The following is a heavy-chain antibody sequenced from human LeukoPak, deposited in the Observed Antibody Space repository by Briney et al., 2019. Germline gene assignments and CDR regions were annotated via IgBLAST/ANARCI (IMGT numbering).Heavy chain of an antibody. V-gene: IGHV3-23*01. CDR2: ISGSGGST. D-gene: IGHD3-22*01. J-gene: IGHJ1*01. CDR3: AKDGKSHYYDSSGFFY. Sequence: PGGSLRLSCAASGFTFSDYYMSWIRQAPGKGLEWVSAISGSGGSTYYADSVKGRFTISRDNSKNTLYLQMNSLRAEDTAVYYCAKDGKSHYYDSSGFFYWGQGTLVTVSS. CDR1: GFTFSDYY.